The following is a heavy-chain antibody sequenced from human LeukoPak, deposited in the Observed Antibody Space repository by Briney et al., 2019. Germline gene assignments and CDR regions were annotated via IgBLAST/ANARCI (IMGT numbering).Heavy chain of an antibody. CDR2: QDGNNK. D-gene: IGHD5-12*01. Sequence: GGSLRLSCAASGFTFSSYTFHWVRQAPGKGLEWVAVQDGNNKYYTDSVKGRFTISRDNSKNTLYLQMNSLRVEDTAVYYCARDDRGYSGYHFDHWGQGTLVTVSS. J-gene: IGHJ4*02. CDR3: ARDDRGYSGYHFDH. CDR1: GFTFSSYT. V-gene: IGHV3-30-3*01.